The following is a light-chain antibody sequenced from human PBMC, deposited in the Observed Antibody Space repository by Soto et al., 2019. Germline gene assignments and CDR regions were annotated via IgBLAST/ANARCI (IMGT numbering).Light chain of an antibody. CDR1: QSTTDW. CDR3: QYWDDYSWT. Sequence: DIQMTQSPSTLSASVGDRVTITCRASQSTTDWLASYQQKPGKAPKFLIYKASNLEGGVPSRFSGSGSGPEFTVTISGVQPDYCATYYGQYWDDYSWTFGQGTRVEIK. J-gene: IGKJ1*01. V-gene: IGKV1-5*03. CDR2: KAS.